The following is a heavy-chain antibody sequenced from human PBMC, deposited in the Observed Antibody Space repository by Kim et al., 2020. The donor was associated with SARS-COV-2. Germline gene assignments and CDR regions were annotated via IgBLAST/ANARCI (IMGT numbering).Heavy chain of an antibody. CDR1: GGSINSDY. CDR3: AREIRGNRFSD. D-gene: IGHD6-25*01. V-gene: IGHV4-59*13. CDR2: IFYSGSI. Sequence: SETLSLTCTVSGGSINSDYWSWIRQPPGKGLEWIGYIFYSGSINYNPSLKSRVTISVDTSKSQFSLKLTSVTAADTAVYYCAREIRGNRFSDWGQGALVTVSS. J-gene: IGHJ4*02.